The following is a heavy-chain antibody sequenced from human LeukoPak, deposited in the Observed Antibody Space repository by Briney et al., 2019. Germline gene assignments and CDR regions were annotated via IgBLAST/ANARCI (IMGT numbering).Heavy chain of an antibody. V-gene: IGHV5-51*01. CDR2: IYPGDSDT. Sequence: GESLKISCKGSGYSFTSYWIGWVRQMPGKGLEWMGIIYPGDSDTRYSPSFQGQVTISADKSISTAYLQWSSLKASDTAMYYCARRSVPAATPRPDAFDIWGQGTMVTVSS. D-gene: IGHD2-2*01. CDR1: GYSFTSYW. CDR3: ARRSVPAATPRPDAFDI. J-gene: IGHJ3*02.